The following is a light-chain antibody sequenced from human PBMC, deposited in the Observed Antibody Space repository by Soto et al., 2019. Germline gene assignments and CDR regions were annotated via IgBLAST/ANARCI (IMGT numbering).Light chain of an antibody. CDR1: SSDVGSYNL. CDR2: EGS. Sequence: QSALTQPASLSGSPGQAITISCTGTSSDVGSYNLVSWYQQHPGKAPKLMIYEGSKRPSGVSNRFSGSKSGNTASLTSAGLQAEDEADYDCCAYAGSSTYVVFGGGTKLTVL. J-gene: IGLJ2*01. CDR3: CAYAGSSTYVV. V-gene: IGLV2-23*01.